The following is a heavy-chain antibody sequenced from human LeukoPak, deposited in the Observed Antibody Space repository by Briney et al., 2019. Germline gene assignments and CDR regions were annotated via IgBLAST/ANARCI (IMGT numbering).Heavy chain of an antibody. Sequence: GGSLRLSCAASGFTFSSYGMHWVRQAPGKGLEWVAFIRYDGSNKYYADSEKGRFTISRDNSKNTLYLQMNSLRAEDTAVYYCAKDYGDYAPIAFDIWGQGTMVTVSS. J-gene: IGHJ3*02. D-gene: IGHD4-17*01. CDR3: AKDYGDYAPIAFDI. CDR2: IRYDGSNK. V-gene: IGHV3-30*02. CDR1: GFTFSSYG.